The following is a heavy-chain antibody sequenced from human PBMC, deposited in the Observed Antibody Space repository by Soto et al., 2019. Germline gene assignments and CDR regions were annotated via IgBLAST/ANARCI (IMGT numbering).Heavy chain of an antibody. Sequence: SVKVSCKASGGTFSSYAISWVRQAPGQGLEWMGGIIPIFGAANYAQKFQGRVTITADESTSTAYMELSSLRSEGTAVYYCARVTYSNSANWFDPWGQGTLVTVSS. V-gene: IGHV1-69*13. CDR2: IIPIFGAA. D-gene: IGHD4-4*01. J-gene: IGHJ5*02. CDR1: GGTFSSYA. CDR3: ARVTYSNSANWFDP.